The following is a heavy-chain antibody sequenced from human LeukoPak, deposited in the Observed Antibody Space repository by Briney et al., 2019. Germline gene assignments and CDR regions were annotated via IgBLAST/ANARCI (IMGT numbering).Heavy chain of an antibody. CDR3: ARVRGDGHTHHPYNWFDP. J-gene: IGHJ5*02. D-gene: IGHD5-24*01. V-gene: IGHV4-31*03. CDR2: IYYSGST. CDR1: GGSISSGGYY. Sequence: SQTLSLTCTVSGGSISSGGYYWSWIRQHPGKGLEWIGYIYYSGSTYYNPSLKSRVTISVDTSKNQFSLKLSSVTAADTAVYYCARVRGDGHTHHPYNWFDPWGQGTLVTVSS.